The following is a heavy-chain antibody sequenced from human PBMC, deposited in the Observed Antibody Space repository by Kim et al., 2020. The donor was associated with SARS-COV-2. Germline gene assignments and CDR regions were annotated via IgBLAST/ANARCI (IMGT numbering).Heavy chain of an antibody. Sequence: SETLSLNCAVYGGSLSGNYWSWIRQPPGKGLEWIGEIIDSGSTNYNPSLKRRVTISIDSSKNQFSLKLSSVTAADTAVYYCARRIRKISMIVVVMTSESVYFDYWGQGTLVAVSS. CDR1: GGSLSGNY. CDR2: IIDSGST. V-gene: IGHV4-34*12. D-gene: IGHD3-22*01. J-gene: IGHJ4*02. CDR3: ARRIRKISMIVVVMTSESVYFDY.